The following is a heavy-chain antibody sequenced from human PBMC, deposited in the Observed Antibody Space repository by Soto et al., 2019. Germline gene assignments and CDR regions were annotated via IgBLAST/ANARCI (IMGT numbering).Heavy chain of an antibody. V-gene: IGHV3-15*01. CDR3: TTDRLRYYHFWSGYRIFDY. D-gene: IGHD3-3*01. CDR2: IKTKTDGGTT. CDR1: GFTFNNAW. Sequence: GGSLRLSCAASGFTFNNAWMSWVRQAPGKGLEWVGHIKTKTDGGTTDYAAPVKGRFTISRDDSKNTLFLQMNSLKTEDTAVYYCTTDRLRYYHFWSGYRIFDYWGQGALVTVSS. J-gene: IGHJ4*02.